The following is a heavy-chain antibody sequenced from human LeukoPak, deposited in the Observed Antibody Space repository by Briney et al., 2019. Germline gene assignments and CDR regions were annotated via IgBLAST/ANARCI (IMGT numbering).Heavy chain of an antibody. V-gene: IGHV3-30*04. J-gene: IGHJ4*02. Sequence: GGSLRLSCAASGFAFNTYSMHWDRQAPGKGLEWVAVISGDGGSENYADSVKGRFTISRDNSKNTLYVQMNSLKVEDTAVYYCAREKYCSPTDCLHGRFYFNYWGQGTLVSVSS. CDR1: GFAFNTYS. CDR2: ISGDGGSE. D-gene: IGHD2/OR15-2a*01. CDR3: AREKYCSPTDCLHGRFYFNY.